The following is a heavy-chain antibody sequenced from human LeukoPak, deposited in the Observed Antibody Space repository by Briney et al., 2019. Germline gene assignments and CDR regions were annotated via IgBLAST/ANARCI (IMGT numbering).Heavy chain of an antibody. V-gene: IGHV5-51*01. CDR1: GYSFNIYW. D-gene: IGHD2/OR15-2a*01. CDR3: ARGNTVASFDY. Sequence: SCKGSGYSFNIYWIGWVRQMPGKGQEGMGIIYPGYSDTRYSPSFQGQVIISVDKSINTAYLQWSSLKASDTAMYYCARGNTVASFDYWGQGTLVTVSS. J-gene: IGHJ4*02. CDR2: IYPGYSDT.